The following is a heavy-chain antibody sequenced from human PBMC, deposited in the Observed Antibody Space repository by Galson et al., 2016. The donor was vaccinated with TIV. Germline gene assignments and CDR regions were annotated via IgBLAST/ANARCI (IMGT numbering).Heavy chain of an antibody. J-gene: IGHJ4*02. CDR3: ARARRGYCSGGSCLPGY. CDR2: MNPNSGHA. CDR1: GYTFNNYD. Sequence: CKASGYTFNNYDISWVRQATGQGLEWMGWMNPNSGHAGYAQKFQGRVTMTSNTSVDTAYMVVRSLRFESTAVYYRARARRGYCSGGSCLPGYWGQGTLVTVSS. V-gene: IGHV1-8*01. D-gene: IGHD2-15*01.